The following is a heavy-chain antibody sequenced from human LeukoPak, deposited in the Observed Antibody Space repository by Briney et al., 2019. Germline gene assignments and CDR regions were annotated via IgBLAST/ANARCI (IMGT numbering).Heavy chain of an antibody. CDR1: GFIFTNYF. Sequence: GGSLRLSCAASGFIFTNYFMSWVRQAPGKGLEWVASIKHDGSEKYYVDSVRGRFTISRDNTKNSLYLQMSSLRAEDTAVYYCARDCSSTSCYFGYWGQGTLVTVSS. CDR3: ARDCSSTSCYFGY. CDR2: IKHDGSEK. J-gene: IGHJ4*02. V-gene: IGHV3-7*01. D-gene: IGHD2-2*01.